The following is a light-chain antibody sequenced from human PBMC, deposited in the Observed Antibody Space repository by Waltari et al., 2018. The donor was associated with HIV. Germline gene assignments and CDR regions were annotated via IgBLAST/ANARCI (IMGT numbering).Light chain of an antibody. J-gene: IGKJ1*01. CDR3: RQSIQLPGLWT. CDR1: QSFLQNQGKTH. CDR2: EVS. Sequence: DIVMTQTPLSLSVTPGQPSSISCKSSQSFLQNQGKTHLHGYLQKPGQPPQVSIYEVSNRFSGVPDRFSGSGSGTDVTQKISRVEAEDVGVYYCRQSIQLPGLWTSGQGTKVEIK. V-gene: IGKV2D-29*01.